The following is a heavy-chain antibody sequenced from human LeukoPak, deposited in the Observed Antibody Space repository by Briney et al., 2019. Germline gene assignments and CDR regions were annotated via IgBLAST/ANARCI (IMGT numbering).Heavy chain of an antibody. Sequence: SGGSLRLSCAASGFTFSNYWMHWVRHAPGKGLVWVSRINPAGNYQNYADSVKGRFTISRDNAKNTVYLQMNNLRAEDTALFYCVRDWDHYDFDSWGQGTLVTVSS. V-gene: IGHV3-74*01. J-gene: IGHJ5*01. D-gene: IGHD3-3*01. CDR3: VRDWDHYDFDS. CDR1: GFTFSNYW. CDR2: INPAGNYQ.